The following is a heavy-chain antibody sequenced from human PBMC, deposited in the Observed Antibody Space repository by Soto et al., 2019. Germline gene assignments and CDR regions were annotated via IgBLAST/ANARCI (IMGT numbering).Heavy chain of an antibody. J-gene: IGHJ6*02. CDR2: IIPIFGTA. V-gene: IGHV1-69*13. D-gene: IGHD5-18*01. Sequence: SVKVSCKASGGTFSSYAISWVRQAPGQGLEWMGGIIPIFGTANYAQKFQGRVTVTADESTSTAYMELSSLRSEDTAVYYCASGVQLWPNYYYGMDVWGQGTTVTVSS. CDR1: GGTFSSYA. CDR3: ASGVQLWPNYYYGMDV.